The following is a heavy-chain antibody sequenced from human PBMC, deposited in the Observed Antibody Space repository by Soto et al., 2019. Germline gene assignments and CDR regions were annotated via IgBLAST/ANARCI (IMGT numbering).Heavy chain of an antibody. J-gene: IGHJ6*02. V-gene: IGHV4-61*01. CDR3: AREGIAARLNYYYGMDV. Sequence: PSETLSLTCTVSGGSVSSGSYYWSWIRRPPGKGLEWIGYIYYSGSTNYNPSLKSRVTISVDTSKNQFSLKLSSVTAADTAVYYCAREGIAARLNYYYGMDVWGQGTTVTVSS. CDR2: IYYSGST. D-gene: IGHD6-6*01. CDR1: GGSVSSGSYY.